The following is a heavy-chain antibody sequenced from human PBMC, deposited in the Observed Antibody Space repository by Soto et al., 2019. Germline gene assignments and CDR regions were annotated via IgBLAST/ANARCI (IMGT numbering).Heavy chain of an antibody. D-gene: IGHD2-15*01. Sequence: QAQLVQSGPEVKKPGASVKVSCKASGYTFTSYGISWVRQAPGQGLEWLGWISPYDDNTRYAQMLQGRVSMTTDTSSNTAFMELRCLRSDDKATYYCARGGYYVCSGSRHYHYYGMNVWGQGTTVTVSS. CDR1: GYTFTSYG. CDR2: ISPYDDNT. J-gene: IGHJ6*02. CDR3: ARGGYYVCSGSRHYHYYGMNV. V-gene: IGHV1-18*01.